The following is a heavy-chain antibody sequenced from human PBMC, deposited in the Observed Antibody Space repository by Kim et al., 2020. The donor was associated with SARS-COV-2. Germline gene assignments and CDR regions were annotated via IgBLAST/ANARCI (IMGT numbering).Heavy chain of an antibody. Sequence: ASVKVSYKASGYTFSRYAIHWVRLAAGQRPEWMGWINADNGDREYSQKFQHRITITRDTSANTVYMELSSLTSEDTAVCYCAREDPSFQYWGQGTLVTVS. CDR3: AREDPSFQY. CDR1: GYTFSRYA. J-gene: IGHJ4*02. CDR2: INADNGDR. V-gene: IGHV1-3*01.